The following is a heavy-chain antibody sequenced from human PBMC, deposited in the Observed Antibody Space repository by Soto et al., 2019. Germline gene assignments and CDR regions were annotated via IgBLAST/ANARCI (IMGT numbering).Heavy chain of an antibody. J-gene: IGHJ3*02. Sequence: SETLSLTCTVSGGSISSYYWSWIRQPAGKGLEWIGRIYTSGSTNYNPSLKSRVTMSVDTSKNQFSLKLSSVTAADTAVYYCARSTTRPRSNIVVVVAATGAFDIWGQGQWSPSPQ. V-gene: IGHV4-4*07. CDR2: IYTSGST. D-gene: IGHD2-15*01. CDR1: GGSISSYY. CDR3: ARSTTRPRSNIVVVVAATGAFDI.